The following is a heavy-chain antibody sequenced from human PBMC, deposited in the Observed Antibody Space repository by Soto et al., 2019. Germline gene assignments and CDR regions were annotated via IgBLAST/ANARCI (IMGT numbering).Heavy chain of an antibody. D-gene: IGHD3-9*01. Sequence: EVQLLESGGGLVQPGGSLRLSCAASGFTFSSYAMSWVRQAPGKGLEWVSAISGSGGSTYYADSVKGRFPISRDNSKNTLYLQMNSLRAEDTAVYYCAKPPYYDILTGYFDYWGQGTLVTVSS. V-gene: IGHV3-23*01. CDR1: GFTFSSYA. CDR3: AKPPYYDILTGYFDY. CDR2: ISGSGGST. J-gene: IGHJ4*02.